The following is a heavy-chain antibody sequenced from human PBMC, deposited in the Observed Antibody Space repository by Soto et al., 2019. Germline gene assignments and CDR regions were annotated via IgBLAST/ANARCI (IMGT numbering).Heavy chain of an antibody. J-gene: IGHJ6*03. V-gene: IGHV1-8*01. CDR1: GYTFTSYD. D-gene: IGHD3-10*01. CDR3: ARTLYYYGSGSEYYYMDV. Sequence: GASVKVSCKASGYTFTSYDINWVRQATGQGLEWMGWMNPNSGNTGYAQKFQGRVTMTRNTSISTAYMELSSLRSEDTAVYYCARTLYYYGSGSEYYYMDVWGKGTTVTVSS. CDR2: MNPNSGNT.